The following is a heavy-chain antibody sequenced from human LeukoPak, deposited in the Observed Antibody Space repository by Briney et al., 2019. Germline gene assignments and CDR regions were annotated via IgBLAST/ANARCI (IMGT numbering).Heavy chain of an antibody. CDR3: VRQTYYYDSSGYYFGY. D-gene: IGHD3-22*01. V-gene: IGHV3-23*01. Sequence: GGSLRLSCAASGFTLRSYAMSWVRQALGKGLEWVSAISGSGGSTYYADSVKGRFTISRDNSKNTLYLQMNSLRAEDTAVYYCVRQTYYYDSSGYYFGYWGQGTLVTVSS. CDR1: GFTLRSYA. J-gene: IGHJ4*02. CDR2: ISGSGGST.